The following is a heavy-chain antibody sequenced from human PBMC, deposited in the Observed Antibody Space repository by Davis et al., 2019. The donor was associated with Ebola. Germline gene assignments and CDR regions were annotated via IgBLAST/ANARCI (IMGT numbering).Heavy chain of an antibody. V-gene: IGHV4-59*01. Sequence: GSLRLSCTVSGGSISSYYWSWIRQPPGKGLEWIGYIYYSGSTNYNPSLKSRVTISVDTSKNQFSLKLSSVTAADTAAYYCARDTITGTMYFSYGVDVWGQGTTVTVSS. D-gene: IGHD1-7*01. J-gene: IGHJ6*02. CDR1: GGSISSYY. CDR3: ARDTITGTMYFSYGVDV. CDR2: IYYSGST.